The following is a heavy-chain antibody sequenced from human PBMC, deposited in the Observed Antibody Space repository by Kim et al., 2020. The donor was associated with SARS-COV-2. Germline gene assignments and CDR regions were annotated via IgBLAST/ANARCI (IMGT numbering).Heavy chain of an antibody. D-gene: IGHD6-13*01. J-gene: IGHJ3*02. Sequence: GGSLRLSCAASGFTFSGSAMHWVRQASGKGLEWVGRFRSKPNRYATADAAQGKGRFTISRDDSKNTVNLQMIKLKTAVMAVYYCARVPGTMLAFGDACD. CDR2: FRSKPNRYAT. V-gene: IGHV3-73*01. CDR3: ARVPGTMLAFGDACD. CDR1: GFTFSGSA.